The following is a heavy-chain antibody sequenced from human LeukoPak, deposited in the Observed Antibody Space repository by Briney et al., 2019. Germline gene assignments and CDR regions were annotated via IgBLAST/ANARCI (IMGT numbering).Heavy chain of an antibody. CDR1: GYTFTDYF. CDR2: ISAYNGNT. D-gene: IGHD4-11*01. Sequence: GASVKVSCKASGYTFTDYFMNWVRQAPGQGLEWMGWISAYNGNTNYAQKLQGRVTMTTDTSTSTAYMELRSLRSDDTAVYYCARGGTTGYYYYMDVWGKGTTVTVSS. V-gene: IGHV1-18*04. CDR3: ARGGTTGYYYYMDV. J-gene: IGHJ6*03.